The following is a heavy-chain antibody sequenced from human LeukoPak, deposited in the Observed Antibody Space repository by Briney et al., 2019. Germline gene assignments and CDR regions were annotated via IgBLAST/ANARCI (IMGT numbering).Heavy chain of an antibody. Sequence: ASVKVSRKASGYTFTSYYMHWVRQAPGQGLEWMGIINPSGGSTIYAHKFQGRVTMTRDMSTSTVYMELSSLRSEDTAVYYCARDRSTAASGRSWYFDLWGRGTLVTVSS. CDR3: ARDRSTAASGRSWYFDL. V-gene: IGHV1-46*01. J-gene: IGHJ2*01. CDR2: INPSGGST. D-gene: IGHD6-13*01. CDR1: GYTFTSYY.